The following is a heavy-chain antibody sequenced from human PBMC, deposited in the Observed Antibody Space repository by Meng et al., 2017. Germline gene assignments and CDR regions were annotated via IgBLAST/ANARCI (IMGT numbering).Heavy chain of an antibody. D-gene: IGHD4-17*01. J-gene: IGHJ4*02. CDR1: GFTFSSYA. V-gene: IGHV3-23*01. CDR3: ATREIDYGDYLFDY. Sequence: GGSLRLSCAASGFTFSSYAMSWVRQAPGKGLEWVSAISGSGGSTYYADSVKGRFTISRDNSKNTLYLQMNSLRAEDTAVYYCATREIDYGDYLFDYWGQGTLVNVAS. CDR2: ISGSGGST.